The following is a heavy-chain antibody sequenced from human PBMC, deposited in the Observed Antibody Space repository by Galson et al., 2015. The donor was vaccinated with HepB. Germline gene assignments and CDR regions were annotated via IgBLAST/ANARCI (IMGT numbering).Heavy chain of an antibody. Sequence: SLRLSCAASGFTVSSNYMSWVRQAPGKGLEWVSVIYSGGSTYYADSVKGRFTISRDNSKSTLYLQMNSLGAEDTAVYYCAKVETTVPLRNWGQGTLVTVSS. CDR2: IYSGGST. V-gene: IGHV3-53*01. J-gene: IGHJ4*02. D-gene: IGHD4-17*01. CDR3: AKVETTVPLRN. CDR1: GFTVSSNY.